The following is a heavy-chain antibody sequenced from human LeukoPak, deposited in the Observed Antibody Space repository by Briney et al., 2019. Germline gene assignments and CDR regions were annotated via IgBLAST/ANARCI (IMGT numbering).Heavy chain of an antibody. J-gene: IGHJ5*01. Sequence: PGGSLRLSCAASGFTFSSYAMHWVRQAPGKGLEWVAFISNDGSYNYCTDSVKGRFNISRDNSENTLYLQMNSLRPGDTAVYYCARDGSGTNLFDVGWFDSWGQGTLVTVSS. V-gene: IGHV3-30*10. CDR3: ARDGSGTNLFDVGWFDS. CDR2: ISNDGSYN. CDR1: GFTFSSYA. D-gene: IGHD1-26*01.